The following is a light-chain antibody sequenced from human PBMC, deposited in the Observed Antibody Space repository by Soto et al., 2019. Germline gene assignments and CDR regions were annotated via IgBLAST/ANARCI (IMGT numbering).Light chain of an antibody. CDR2: AAS. CDR1: QSVGVN. Sequence: MTQSPVTLSVAPGGRATLSCRASQSVGVNLAWYQQKHGQAPRLLLYAASTRATAIPARFSGSGSGAEFTLTIDSLQSEDLATYYCQQLNGYVALTFGGGTKVELK. CDR3: QQLNGYVALT. V-gene: IGKV3-15*01. J-gene: IGKJ4*01.